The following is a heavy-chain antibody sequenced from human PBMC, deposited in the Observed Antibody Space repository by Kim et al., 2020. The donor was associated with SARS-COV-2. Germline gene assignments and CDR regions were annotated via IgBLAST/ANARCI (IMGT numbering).Heavy chain of an antibody. CDR2: IKQDGSEK. V-gene: IGHV3-7*01. D-gene: IGHD3-10*01. CDR1: GFTFSSYW. J-gene: IGHJ4*02. Sequence: GGSLRLSCAASGFTFSSYWMSWVRQAPGKGLEWVANIKQDGSEKYYVDSVKGRFTISRDNAKNSLYLQMNSLRAEDTAVYYCARFSGRGVYALDFDYWGQGTLVTVSS. CDR3: ARFSGRGVYALDFDY.